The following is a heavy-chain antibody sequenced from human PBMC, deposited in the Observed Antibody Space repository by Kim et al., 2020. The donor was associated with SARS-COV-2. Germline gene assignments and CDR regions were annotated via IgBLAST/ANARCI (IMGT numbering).Heavy chain of an antibody. J-gene: IGHJ4*02. Sequence: DSVKGRFTISRDNSKNTLYLQMNSLRAEDTAVYYCAREMYYYDSSGAFDSWGQGTLVTVSS. V-gene: IGHV3-30*07. CDR3: AREMYYYDSSGAFDS. D-gene: IGHD3-22*01.